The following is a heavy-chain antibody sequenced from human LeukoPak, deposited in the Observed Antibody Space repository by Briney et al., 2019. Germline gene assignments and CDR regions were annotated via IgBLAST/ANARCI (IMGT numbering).Heavy chain of an antibody. CDR1: GFTFSSYA. D-gene: IGHD3-22*01. J-gene: IGHJ4*02. CDR2: ISGSGGST. CDR3: AKDKPPHYYYDSSGYLAAEPGPYYFDY. Sequence: GGSLRLSCAASGFTFSSYAMSWVRQAPGKGLEWVSGISGSGGSTDYADSVKGRFTISRDNSKNTLYLQMNSLRAEDTAVYYCAKDKPPHYYYDSSGYLAAEPGPYYFDYWGQGTLVTVSS. V-gene: IGHV3-23*01.